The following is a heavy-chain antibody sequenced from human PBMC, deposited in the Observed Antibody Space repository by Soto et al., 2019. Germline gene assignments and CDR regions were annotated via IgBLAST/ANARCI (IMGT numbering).Heavy chain of an antibody. CDR1: GFTFSSYA. D-gene: IGHD3-3*01. V-gene: IGHV3-30-3*01. CDR2: ISYDGSNK. CDR3: ARDGDAEGLRFLEWLLYFDY. J-gene: IGHJ4*02. Sequence: GGSLRLSCAASGFTFSSYAMHWVRQAPGKGLEWVAVISYDGSNKYYADSVKGRFTISGDNSKNTLYLQMNSLRAEDTAVYYCARDGDAEGLRFLEWLLYFDYWGQGTLVTVSS.